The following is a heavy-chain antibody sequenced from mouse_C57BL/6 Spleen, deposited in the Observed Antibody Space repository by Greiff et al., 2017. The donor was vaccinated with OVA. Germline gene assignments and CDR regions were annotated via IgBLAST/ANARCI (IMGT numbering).Heavy chain of an antibody. Sequence: DVQLVESGGGLVQPGGSLKLSCAASGFTFSDYYMYWVRQTPEKRLEWVAYISNGGGSTYYPDTVKGRFTISRDNAKNTLYLQMSRLKSEDTAMYYCARRQLRHSYFDYWGQGTTLTVSS. D-gene: IGHD3-2*02. V-gene: IGHV5-12*01. CDR1: GFTFSDYY. CDR3: ARRQLRHSYFDY. CDR2: ISNGGGST. J-gene: IGHJ2*01.